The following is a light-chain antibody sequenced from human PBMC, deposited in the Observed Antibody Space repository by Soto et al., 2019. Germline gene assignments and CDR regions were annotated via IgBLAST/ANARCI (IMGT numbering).Light chain of an antibody. CDR3: QQYNNWPRT. CDR1: ERIYSAY. V-gene: IGKV3-15*01. Sequence: EIVLTQSPRTLSLSPGERATLSCRASERIYSAYLGWYQQKPGQAPRLLIHGATTRATGIPARFSGSGSGTEFTLTISSLQSEDFAVYYCQQYNNWPRTFGQGTKVDIK. J-gene: IGKJ1*01. CDR2: GAT.